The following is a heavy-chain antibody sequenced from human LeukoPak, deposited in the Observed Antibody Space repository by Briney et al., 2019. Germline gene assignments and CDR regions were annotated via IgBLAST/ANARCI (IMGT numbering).Heavy chain of an antibody. V-gene: IGHV7-4-1*02. Sequence: GASVKVSCKASGYTFTSYAMNWVRQAPGQGLEWMGWINTNTGNPTYAQGFTGRFVFSLDTSVSTAYLQISSLKAEDTAVYYCARELFPGIAVAGTSNWEYFQHWGQGTLVTVSS. CDR3: ARELFPGIAVAGTSNWEYFQH. CDR2: INTNTGNP. CDR1: GYTFTSYA. J-gene: IGHJ1*01. D-gene: IGHD6-19*01.